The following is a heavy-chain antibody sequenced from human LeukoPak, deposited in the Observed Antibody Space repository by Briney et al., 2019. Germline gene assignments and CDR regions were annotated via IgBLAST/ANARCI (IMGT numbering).Heavy chain of an antibody. J-gene: IGHJ6*02. V-gene: IGHV4-59*01. CDR2: IYYSGST. CDR1: GGSISSYY. D-gene: IGHD2-15*01. Sequence: PSETLSLTCTVSGGSISSYYWSWIRQPPGKGLEWLGYIYYSGSTDYNPSLKSRVTISVDTSKNQFSLKLSSVTAADTAVYYCARSSRGTSYYYGMDVWGQGTTVTVSS. CDR3: ARSSRGTSYYYGMDV.